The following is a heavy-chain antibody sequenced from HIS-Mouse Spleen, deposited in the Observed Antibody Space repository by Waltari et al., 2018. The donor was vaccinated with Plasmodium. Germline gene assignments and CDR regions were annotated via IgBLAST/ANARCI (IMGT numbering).Heavy chain of an antibody. CDR2: IISSSSYI. CDR1: GFTFSSYS. V-gene: IGHV3-21*01. Sequence: EVQLVESGGGLVKPGGSLRLSCAASGFTFSSYSMNWVRQAPGKGLELVSSIISSSSYIYYADSVKGRFTISRDNAKNSLYLQMNSLRAEDTAVYYCARESSSSWYFDYWGQGTLVTVSS. D-gene: IGHD6-13*01. CDR3: ARESSSSWYFDY. J-gene: IGHJ4*02.